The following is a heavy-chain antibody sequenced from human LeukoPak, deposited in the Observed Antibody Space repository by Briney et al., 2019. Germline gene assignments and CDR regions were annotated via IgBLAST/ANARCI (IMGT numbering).Heavy chain of an antibody. CDR2: FYYGERS. J-gene: IGHJ4*02. CDR1: GGSITQNH. D-gene: IGHD3-3*01. CDR3: ASTLDFWSGYYADY. Sequence: SETLSLTCSVSGGSITQNHWSWIRQAPGKGLECIGNFYYGERSNYNPSLKSRVTILVDTSTNNFSMKLTSVTAADTAVYYCASTLDFWSGYYADYWGQGTLVTVSS. V-gene: IGHV4-59*08.